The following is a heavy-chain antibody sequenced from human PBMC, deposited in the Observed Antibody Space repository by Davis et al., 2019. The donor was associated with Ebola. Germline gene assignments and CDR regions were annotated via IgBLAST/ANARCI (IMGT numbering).Heavy chain of an antibody. Sequence: AASVKVSCKASGYTFTSYGISWVRQAPGQGLEWMGWISAYNGNTNYAQKFQGRVTMTTDTSTSTAYMELRGLRSDDTAVYYCARDPRYYYGSGSYSPDYYYYGMDVWGQGTTVTVSS. CDR3: ARDPRYYYGSGSYSPDYYYYGMDV. CDR2: ISAYNGNT. V-gene: IGHV1-18*01. CDR1: GYTFTSYG. D-gene: IGHD3-10*01. J-gene: IGHJ6*02.